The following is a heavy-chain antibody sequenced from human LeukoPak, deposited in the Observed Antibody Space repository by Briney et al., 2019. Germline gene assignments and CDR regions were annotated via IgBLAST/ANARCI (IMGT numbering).Heavy chain of an antibody. CDR2: TYYSGGT. CDR1: GGSISSSTYY. J-gene: IGHJ3*02. Sequence: PSETLSLTCTVSGGSISSSTYYWGWIRQSPGAGLEWIGTTYYSGGTFYNPSLRSRVTISLDTSENHFSLKMNSMTAADTAMYYCARKLNWGLGAFDIWGQGALVTVSS. CDR3: ARKLNWGLGAFDI. V-gene: IGHV4-39*07. D-gene: IGHD7-27*01.